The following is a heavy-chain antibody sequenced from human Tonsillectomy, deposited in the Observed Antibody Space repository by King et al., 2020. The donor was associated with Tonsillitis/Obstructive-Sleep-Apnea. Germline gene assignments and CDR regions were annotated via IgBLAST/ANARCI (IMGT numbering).Heavy chain of an antibody. CDR1: GYSFTNQW. D-gene: IGHD5/OR15-5a*01. CDR3: ARHSLYETGIDY. CDR2: IYPGDSDA. Sequence: QLVQSGADVKKPGESLKISCKASGYSFTNQWIVWVRQMPGRALEWMGIIYPGDSDARYSPSFEGQVSISADKATSTVYLQWNILQASDTGIYYCARHSLYETGIDYWGQGTLVTVSS. J-gene: IGHJ4*02. V-gene: IGHV5-51*01.